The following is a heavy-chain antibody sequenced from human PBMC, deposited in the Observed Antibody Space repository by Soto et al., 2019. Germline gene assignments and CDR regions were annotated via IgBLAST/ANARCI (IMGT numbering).Heavy chain of an antibody. Sequence: QVQLQESGPGLVKPSGTLSLTCAVSGGSVSSSNWWSWVRQSPGKGLEWMGEIYHSGSAHYNPSPKSRATISLDKPKNQFSLRLTSVTAADTAVYYCARVPGVVVSADDAFDIWGPGTRVSVSS. CDR3: ARVPGVVVSADDAFDI. CDR2: IYHSGSA. V-gene: IGHV4-4*02. J-gene: IGHJ3*02. D-gene: IGHD2-21*02. CDR1: GGSVSSSNW.